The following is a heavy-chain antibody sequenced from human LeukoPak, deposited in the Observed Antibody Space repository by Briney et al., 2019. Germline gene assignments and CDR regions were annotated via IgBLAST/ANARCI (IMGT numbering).Heavy chain of an antibody. V-gene: IGHV4-34*01. J-gene: IGHJ6*03. Sequence: PSETPSLTCAVYGGSFSDYSWTWIRQPPGKGLEYIGEINPSGGTNHNPSLMSRVSMSVDTSKNQISLRVSSVTAGDTAVYYCARVAYRYSINDWSRIGLGAYASKYYYYMDVWGKGTTVTVSS. CDR2: INPSGGT. CDR1: GGSFSDYS. D-gene: IGHD2-8*01. CDR3: ARVAYRYSINDWSRIGLGAYASKYYYYMDV.